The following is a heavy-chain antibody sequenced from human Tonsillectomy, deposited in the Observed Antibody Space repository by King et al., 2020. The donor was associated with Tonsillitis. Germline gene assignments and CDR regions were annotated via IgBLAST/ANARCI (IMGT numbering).Heavy chain of an antibody. D-gene: IGHD6-13*01. CDR3: ARGPEEEQQLVGDWFDP. CDR1: GGSFSGYY. V-gene: IGHV4-34*01. J-gene: IGHJ5*02. Sequence: VQLQQWGAGLLKPSETLSLTCAVYGGSFSGYYWSWIRQPPGKGLEWIGEIDHSGSTNYNPSLKSRVTISVDTSKNHFSLRLSSVTAADTAVYYCARGPEEEQQLVGDWFDPWGQGTLVTVSS. CDR2: IDHSGST.